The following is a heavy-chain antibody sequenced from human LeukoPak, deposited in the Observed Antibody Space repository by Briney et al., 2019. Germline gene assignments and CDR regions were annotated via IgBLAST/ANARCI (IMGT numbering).Heavy chain of an antibody. CDR2: ISYSGST. D-gene: IGHD6-13*01. CDR1: GGSISSYY. CDR3: ARVIAAAEPTFDY. V-gene: IGHV4-59*01. J-gene: IGHJ4*02. Sequence: SETLSLTCTVSGGSISSYYWGWIRQPPGKGLEWIGYISYSGSTNYNPSLKSRVIISVDTSKNQFSLKLSSVTAADTAVYYCARVIAAAEPTFDYWGQGTVVTVSS.